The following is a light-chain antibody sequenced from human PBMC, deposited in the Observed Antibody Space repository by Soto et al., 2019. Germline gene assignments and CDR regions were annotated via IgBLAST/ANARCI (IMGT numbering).Light chain of an antibody. V-gene: IGKV3-20*01. Sequence: EIVLTQSPGTLSLFPGERATLSCRASQSVRSAYLAWYQQKPGQAPRLLIYGASSRATGVPDRFSGSGSGTDFTLTIRRLEPEDLAVYYCQQYGGSPQTFGPGTKVEI. CDR2: GAS. J-gene: IGKJ1*01. CDR1: QSVRSAY. CDR3: QQYGGSPQT.